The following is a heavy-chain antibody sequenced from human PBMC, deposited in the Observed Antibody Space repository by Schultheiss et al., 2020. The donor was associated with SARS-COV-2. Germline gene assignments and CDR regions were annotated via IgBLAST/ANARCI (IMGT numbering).Heavy chain of an antibody. D-gene: IGHD2-15*01. J-gene: IGHJ4*02. CDR1: GFTFGGSG. V-gene: IGHV3-21*01. CDR2: ISGSGGAT. Sequence: GGSLRLSCTASGFTFGGSGMHWVRQAPGKGLEWVSAISGSGGATYYADSVKGRFTISRDNAKNSLYLQMNSLRAEDTAVYYCARDQRCSGGSCFSANFDYWGQGTLVTVS. CDR3: ARDQRCSGGSCFSANFDY.